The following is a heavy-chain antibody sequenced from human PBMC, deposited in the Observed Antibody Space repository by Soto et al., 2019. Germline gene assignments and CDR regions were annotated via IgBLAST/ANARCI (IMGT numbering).Heavy chain of an antibody. CDR1: SAAIGRGGRY. V-gene: IGHV4-31*03. Sequence: TLSLTCSGSSAAIGRGGRYRSWIRQHPGKVLERIGYIYYSGSTYYNPSLKSRVTISVDKSKNQFSLQLSSVTAADTAVYYCASFVIVVGLIDYCGQGTLVTGS. J-gene: IGHJ4*02. D-gene: IGHD3-22*01. CDR3: ASFVIVVGLIDY. CDR2: IYYSGST.